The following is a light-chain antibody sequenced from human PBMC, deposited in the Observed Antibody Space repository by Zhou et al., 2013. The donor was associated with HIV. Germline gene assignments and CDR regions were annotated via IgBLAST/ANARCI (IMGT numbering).Light chain of an antibody. CDR1: QSISTY. CDR3: QQSYGSLLT. J-gene: IGKJ5*01. CDR2: AAS. Sequence: DIQMTQSPSSLSASVGDRVTITCRASQSISTYLNWYQQKPGKAPTLLIYAASSLQSGVPSRFTGSGSGTDFTLTISSLQPEDFATYYCQQSYGSLLTFGQGTRLDI. V-gene: IGKV1-39*01.